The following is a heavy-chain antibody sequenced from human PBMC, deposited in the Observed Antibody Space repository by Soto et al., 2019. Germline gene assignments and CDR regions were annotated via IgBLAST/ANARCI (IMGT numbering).Heavy chain of an antibody. V-gene: IGHV4-4*02. J-gene: IGHJ4*02. D-gene: IGHD3-3*02. CDR1: GDSIDSSHW. CDR3: AARHFWSRPWTDIRLYY. Sequence: SETLSLTFVVPGDSIDSSHWWNWVRQPPEKGLEWIGHISHSGSTTYKPFLTSRVTISVDKFKNHFSLKLTSVAAADTVVYYFAARHFWSRPWTDIRLYYCGQGTLVTVSS. CDR2: ISHSGST.